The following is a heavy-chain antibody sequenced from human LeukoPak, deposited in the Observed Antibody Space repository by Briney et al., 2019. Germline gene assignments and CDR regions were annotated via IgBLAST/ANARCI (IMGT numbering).Heavy chain of an antibody. Sequence: SETLSLTCTVSGGSISSYYWSWIRQPPGKGLEWIGYIYYSGSTNYNSSLKSRVTISVDTSKNQFSLKLSSVTAADTAVYYCARIWGGYSYAYGFDAFDIWGQGTMVTVSS. V-gene: IGHV4-59*08. CDR2: IYYSGST. CDR1: GGSISSYY. J-gene: IGHJ3*02. CDR3: ARIWGGYSYAYGFDAFDI. D-gene: IGHD5-18*01.